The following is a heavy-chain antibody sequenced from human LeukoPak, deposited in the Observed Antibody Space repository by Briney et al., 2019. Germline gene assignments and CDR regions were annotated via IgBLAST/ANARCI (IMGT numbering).Heavy chain of an antibody. CDR2: IYPGDSDT. V-gene: IGHV5-51*01. D-gene: IGHD3-22*01. Sequence: GESLKISCKGSGYSFTSYWIGWVRQMPGKGLEWMGIIYPGDSDTRYSPSFQGQVTISADKSISTAYLQWSSLKASDTAMYYCARDGYYYDSSGYLGTRWFDPWGQGTLVTVSS. CDR1: GYSFTSYW. J-gene: IGHJ5*02. CDR3: ARDGYYYDSSGYLGTRWFDP.